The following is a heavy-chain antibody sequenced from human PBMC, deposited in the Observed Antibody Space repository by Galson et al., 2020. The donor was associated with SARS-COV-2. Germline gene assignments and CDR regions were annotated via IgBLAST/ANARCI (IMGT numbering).Heavy chain of an antibody. J-gene: IGHJ5*02. D-gene: IGHD4-17*01. CDR2: INHSGST. CDR1: GGSFSGYY. V-gene: IGHV4-34*01. CDR3: ARGRTVTTLYGGLNWFDP. Sequence: SETLSLTCAVYGGSFSGYYWSWIRQPPGKGLEWIGEINHSGSTNYNPSLKSRVTISVDTSKNQFSLKLSSVTAADTAVYYCARGRTVTTLYGGLNWFDPWGQGTLVTVSS.